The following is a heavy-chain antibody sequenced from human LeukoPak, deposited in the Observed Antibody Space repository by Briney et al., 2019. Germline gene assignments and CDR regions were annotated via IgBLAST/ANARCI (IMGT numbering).Heavy chain of an antibody. CDR1: AFTFSTYG. CDR3: ARGGLINVV. J-gene: IGHJ4*02. Sequence: PGGSLRLSCAASAFTFSTYGVNWVRQTPGKGLEWVSFISTTSSTIYYADSVKGRFTISRDNAKNSLYLQMNSLRAEDTAVYYCARGGLINVVWGQGTLVTVSS. V-gene: IGHV3-48*04. D-gene: IGHD3-16*01. CDR2: ISTTSSTI.